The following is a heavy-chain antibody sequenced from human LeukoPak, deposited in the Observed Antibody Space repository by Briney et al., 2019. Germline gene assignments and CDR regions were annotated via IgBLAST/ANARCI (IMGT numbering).Heavy chain of an antibody. CDR2: ISGSGGST. D-gene: IGHD1-26*01. Sequence: PGGSLRLSCAASGFTFSSYSMNWVRQAPGKGLEWVSDISGSGGSTYYADSVKGRFTISRDNSKNTLYLQMSSLRAEDTAVYYCAKDRSWAATTTRLYSFDYWGQGTLVTVSS. CDR1: GFTFSSYS. CDR3: AKDRSWAATTTRLYSFDY. J-gene: IGHJ4*02. V-gene: IGHV3-23*01.